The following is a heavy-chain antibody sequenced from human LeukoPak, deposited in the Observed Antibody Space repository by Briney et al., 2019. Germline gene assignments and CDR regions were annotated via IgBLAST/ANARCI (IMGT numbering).Heavy chain of an antibody. V-gene: IGHV1-46*02. CDR2: INPSGGST. Sequence: ASVKVSCKASGYTFNRYGISWVRQAPGQRLEWMGIINPSGGSTSYAQKFQGRVTMTRDTSTSTVYMELSSLRSEDTAVYYCARGSNYNWYFSRYDYWGQGTLVTVSS. CDR1: GYTFNRYG. J-gene: IGHJ4*02. D-gene: IGHD1-1*01. CDR3: ARGSNYNWYFSRYDY.